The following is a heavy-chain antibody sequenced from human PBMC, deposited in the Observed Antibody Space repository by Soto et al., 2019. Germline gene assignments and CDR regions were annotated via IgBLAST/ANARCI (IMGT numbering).Heavy chain of an antibody. J-gene: IGHJ6*02. CDR1: GGSVSSGSYY. CDR2: IYYIGST. Sequence: QVQLQESGPGLVKPSETLSLTCTVSGGSVSSGSYYWSWIRQPPGKGLEWIGYIYYIGSTNYNPSLTSRVTISVDTSKNQFSLKLSSVTAADTAVYYCARGIEGWYQGRYYYGMDVWGQGTTVTVSS. V-gene: IGHV4-61*01. D-gene: IGHD6-19*01. CDR3: ARGIEGWYQGRYYYGMDV.